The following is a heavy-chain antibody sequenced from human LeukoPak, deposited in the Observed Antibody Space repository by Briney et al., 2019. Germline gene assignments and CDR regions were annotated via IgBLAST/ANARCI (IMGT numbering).Heavy chain of an antibody. D-gene: IGHD2-15*01. CDR2: IIPILGIA. V-gene: IGHV1-69*04. Sequence: EASVKVSCKASGGTFSSYAISWVRQAPGQGLEWMGRIIPILGIANYAQKFQGRVTITADKSTSTAYMELSSLRSEDTAVYYCARDAVGYCSGGSCYFWGQGTLVTVSS. CDR3: ARDAVGYCSGGSCYF. J-gene: IGHJ4*02. CDR1: GGTFSSYA.